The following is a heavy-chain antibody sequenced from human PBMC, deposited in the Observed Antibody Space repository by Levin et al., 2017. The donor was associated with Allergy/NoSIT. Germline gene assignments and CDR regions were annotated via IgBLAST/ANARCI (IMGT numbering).Heavy chain of an antibody. CDR1: GFTFSSYS. J-gene: IGHJ4*02. CDR2: ITSTSSYI. V-gene: IGHV3-21*01. D-gene: IGHD6-13*01. Sequence: PGGSLRLSCTASGFTFSSYSMNWVRQAPGKGLEWVSSITSTSSYIYYADSVKGRFTISRDNAKNSLFLQMNSLSAEDTAVYYCARDPGIAATGHFWGQGTLVTVSS. CDR3: ARDPGIAATGHF.